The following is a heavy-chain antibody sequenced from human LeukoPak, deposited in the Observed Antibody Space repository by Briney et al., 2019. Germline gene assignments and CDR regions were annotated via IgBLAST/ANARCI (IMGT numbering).Heavy chain of an antibody. D-gene: IGHD5-12*01. CDR2: INPNSGGT. J-gene: IGHJ6*03. Sequence: GASVKVSCKASGYTFTGYYIHWVRQAPGQGLEWMGWINPNSGGTNYAQKFQGRVTITADESTSTAYMELSSLRSEDTAVYYCARVLPSPVVRGYSGYDYYPTPYYYYYMDVWGKGTTVTVSS. CDR3: ARVLPSPVVRGYSGYDYYPTPYYYYYMDV. V-gene: IGHV1-2*02. CDR1: GYTFTGYY.